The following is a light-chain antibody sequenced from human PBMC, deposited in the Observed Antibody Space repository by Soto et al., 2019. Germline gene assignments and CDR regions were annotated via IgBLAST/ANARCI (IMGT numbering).Light chain of an antibody. CDR3: SSYAGRNYAV. Sequence: QSVLTQPPSASGSPGQSVSISCTGTGSDVGGYNYVSWYQQHPDKAPKLIIYEVDKRPSGVPDRFSGSKSGNSAYLTVSGLQTEDEADYYCSSYAGRNYAVFGRGTQLTVL. J-gene: IGLJ7*01. CDR2: EVD. CDR1: GSDVGGYNY. V-gene: IGLV2-8*01.